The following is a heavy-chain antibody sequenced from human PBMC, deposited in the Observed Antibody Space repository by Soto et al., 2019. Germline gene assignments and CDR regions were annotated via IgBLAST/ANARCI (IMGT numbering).Heavy chain of an antibody. D-gene: IGHD3-22*01. V-gene: IGHV5-51*01. J-gene: IGHJ3*02. CDR2: IYPGDSDT. CDR1: GYNFPDYW. Sequence: PGESLKISCTASGYNFPDYWIGWVRQMPGKGLEWMGIIYPGDSDTRYSPSFQGQVTISADKSISTAYLQWSSLKASDTAMYYCATHDGYYDSSGYYHDAFDIWGQGTMVTVSS. CDR3: ATHDGYYDSSGYYHDAFDI.